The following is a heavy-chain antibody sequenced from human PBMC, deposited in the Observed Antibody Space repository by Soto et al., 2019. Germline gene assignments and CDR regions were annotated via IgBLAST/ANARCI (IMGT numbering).Heavy chain of an antibody. Sequence: PGGSLRLSCAASGFTFSSYAMSWVRQAPGKGLEWVSAISGSGTGTYYADSVKGRFTISRDNSKNTLYLQMNSLRVEDTAVYYCAKDRWGTYPWSRFDYWGQGTLVTVSS. D-gene: IGHD3-16*01. CDR1: GFTFSSYA. CDR3: AKDRWGTYPWSRFDY. V-gene: IGHV3-23*01. CDR2: ISGSGTGT. J-gene: IGHJ4*02.